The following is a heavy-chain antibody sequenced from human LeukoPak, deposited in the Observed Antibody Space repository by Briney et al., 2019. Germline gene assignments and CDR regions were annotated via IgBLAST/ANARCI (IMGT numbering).Heavy chain of an antibody. CDR1: GGSFSGYY. CDR3: ARARGRYAYYFDY. D-gene: IGHD3-16*01. Sequence: SETLSHTCAVYGGSFSGYYWSWIRQPPGKGLEWIGEINHSGSTNYNPSLKSRVTISVDTSKNQFSLKLSSVTAADTAVYYCARARGRYAYYFDYWGQGTLVTVSS. V-gene: IGHV4-34*01. CDR2: INHSGST. J-gene: IGHJ4*02.